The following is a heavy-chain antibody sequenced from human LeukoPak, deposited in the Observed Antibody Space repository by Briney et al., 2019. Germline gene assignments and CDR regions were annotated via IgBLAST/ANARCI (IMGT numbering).Heavy chain of an antibody. CDR3: AKDTQLYDSSGYYRY. D-gene: IGHD3-22*01. Sequence: GGSLRLSCAASGFTFYDYAMLWARQAPGKGLEWVSLISGDGGSTYYADSVKGRFTISRDNSKNSLYLQMNSLRTEDTALYYCAKDTQLYDSSGYYRYWGQGTLVTVSS. J-gene: IGHJ4*02. CDR2: ISGDGGST. V-gene: IGHV3-43*02. CDR1: GFTFYDYA.